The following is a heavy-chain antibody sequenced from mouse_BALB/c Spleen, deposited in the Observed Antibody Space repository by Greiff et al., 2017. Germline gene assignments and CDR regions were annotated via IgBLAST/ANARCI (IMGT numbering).Heavy chain of an antibody. CDR2: IRNKANGYTT. Sequence: VHLVESGGGLVQPGGSLRLSCATSGFTFTDYYMSWVRQPPGKALEWLGFIRNKANGYTTEYSASVKGRFTISRDNSQSILYLQMNTLRAEDSATYYCARDTGDYWGQGTSVTVSS. CDR3: ARDTGDY. V-gene: IGHV7-3*02. CDR1: GFTFTDYY. J-gene: IGHJ4*01.